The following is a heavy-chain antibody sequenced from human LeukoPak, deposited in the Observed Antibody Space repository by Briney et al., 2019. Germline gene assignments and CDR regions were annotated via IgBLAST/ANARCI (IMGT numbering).Heavy chain of an antibody. CDR1: GYSFTSYW. CDR2: IHPVDSDT. V-gene: IGHV5-51*01. D-gene: IGHD3-10*01. J-gene: IGHJ4*02. CDR3: ARRLLGGSGSFDY. Sequence: GESLKISCKGSGYSFTSYWIGWVRQMPGKGLEWMGLIHPVDSDTRYSPSFQGQVTRSADKSISTAYLQWSSLKASDTAMYYCARRLLGGSGSFDYWGQGTVVTVSS.